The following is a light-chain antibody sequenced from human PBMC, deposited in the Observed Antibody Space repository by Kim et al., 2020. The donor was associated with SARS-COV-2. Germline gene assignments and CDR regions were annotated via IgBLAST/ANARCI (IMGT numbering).Light chain of an antibody. Sequence: IVLTQSPATLSLSPGDRAVLSCRARQSLSGYLAWYQQRRGQAPRLLIYDVSTRAAGVPARFSGSGSGTDFTLTISSLEPEDFAVYYCQHRSNWHTFGQGTKLEI. V-gene: IGKV3-11*01. CDR3: QHRSNWHT. CDR2: DVS. J-gene: IGKJ2*01. CDR1: QSLSGY.